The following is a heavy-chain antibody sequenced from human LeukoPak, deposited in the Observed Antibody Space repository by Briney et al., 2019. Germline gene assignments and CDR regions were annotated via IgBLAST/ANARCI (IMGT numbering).Heavy chain of an antibody. CDR3: AREKVVPAATSDYYYGMDV. CDR1: GYTFTGYY. D-gene: IGHD2-2*01. CDR2: IXPXSGGT. V-gene: IGHV1-2*04. J-gene: IGHJ6*02. Sequence: GASVKVXCKASGYTFTGYYMHWVRQAPGQGLXXMXWIXPXSGGTNYAQKFQGWVTMTRDTSISTAYMELSRLRSDDTAVYYCAREKVVPAATSDYYYGMDVWGQGTTVTVSS.